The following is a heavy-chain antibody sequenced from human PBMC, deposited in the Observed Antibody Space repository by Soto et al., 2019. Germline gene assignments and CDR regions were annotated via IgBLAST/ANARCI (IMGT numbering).Heavy chain of an antibody. Sequence: PGGSLRLSCAASGFTLSSYWMHWVRQAPGKGLVWVSRINNDGSSTTYADSVKGRFTISRDNAKNTLYLQMNSLRAEDTAVYYCAREGTSGWAETDYWGQGTLVTVSS. J-gene: IGHJ4*02. CDR1: GFTLSSYW. CDR3: AREGTSGWAETDY. V-gene: IGHV3-74*01. CDR2: INNDGSST. D-gene: IGHD6-19*01.